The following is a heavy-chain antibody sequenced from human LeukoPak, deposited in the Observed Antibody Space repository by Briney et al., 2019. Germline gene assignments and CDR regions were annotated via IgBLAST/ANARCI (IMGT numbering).Heavy chain of an antibody. CDR2: FDPEDGET. V-gene: IGHV1-24*01. CDR1: GYTLTELS. Sequence: GASVKVSCKVSGYTLTELSMHWVRQAPGRGLEWMGGFDPEDGETIYAQKFQGRVTMTEDTSTDTAYMELSSLRSEDTAVYYYATDLLGIFGELLPYWGQGTLVTVSS. J-gene: IGHJ4*02. CDR3: ATDLLGIFGELLPY. D-gene: IGHD3-10*02.